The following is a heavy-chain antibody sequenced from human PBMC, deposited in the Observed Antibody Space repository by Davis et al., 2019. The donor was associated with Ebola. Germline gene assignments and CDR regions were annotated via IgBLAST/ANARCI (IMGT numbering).Heavy chain of an antibody. CDR3: ARDPYSGAFGGFDI. CDR2: IKPDGSTT. J-gene: IGHJ3*02. D-gene: IGHD2-21*01. Sequence: GESLKISCAASGFIFSTSYMTWVRQAPGKGLEWVANIKPDGSTTYYVDSLKGRFTISRDNAKNLLSLQMDSLRAEDTAVYYCARDPYSGAFGGFDIWGQGTMVSVSS. V-gene: IGHV3-7*03. CDR1: GFIFSTSY.